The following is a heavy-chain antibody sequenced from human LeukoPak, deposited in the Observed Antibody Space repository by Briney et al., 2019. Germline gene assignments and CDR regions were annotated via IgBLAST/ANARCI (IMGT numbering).Heavy chain of an antibody. CDR3: ARESADYAAGGDAFDI. D-gene: IGHD4-17*01. J-gene: IGHJ3*02. Sequence: PSETLSLTCTVSGGSVSSGTYYWTWIRQPPGKGLEWIGYVYNSGSTSYGPSLKSRVTISVDTAKKQFSLRLTSVTAADTAVYYCARESADYAAGGDAFDIWGQGTEVTVSS. CDR2: VYNSGST. CDR1: GGSVSSGTYY. V-gene: IGHV4-61*01.